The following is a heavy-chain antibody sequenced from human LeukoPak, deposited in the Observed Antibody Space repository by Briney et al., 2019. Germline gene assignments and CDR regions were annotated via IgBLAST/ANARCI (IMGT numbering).Heavy chain of an antibody. CDR2: ISGSGGST. D-gene: IGHD3-3*01. CDR1: GFTFSSYA. V-gene: IGHV3-23*01. Sequence: PGGSLRLSCAASGFTFSSYAMSWVRQAPGKGLEWVPAISGSGGSTYYADSVKGRFTISIDNSKNTLYLQMNSLRAEDTAVYYCAKEGGEWLRATGDDYWGQGTLVTVSS. J-gene: IGHJ4*02. CDR3: AKEGGEWLRATGDDY.